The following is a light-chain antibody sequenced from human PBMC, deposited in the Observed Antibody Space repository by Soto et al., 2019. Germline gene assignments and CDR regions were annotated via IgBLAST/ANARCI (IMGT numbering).Light chain of an antibody. J-gene: IGKJ1*01. CDR3: QQYNNWPPTWT. Sequence: EIVLTQSPGTLSLSPGERATLSCRASQSFSSSWLAWYQQKPGQAPRLLIYDASNRATGIPARFSGSGSGTEFTLTISSLQSEDFAVYYCQQYNNWPPTWTFGQGTKVDI. CDR1: QSFSSS. V-gene: IGKV3D-15*01. CDR2: DAS.